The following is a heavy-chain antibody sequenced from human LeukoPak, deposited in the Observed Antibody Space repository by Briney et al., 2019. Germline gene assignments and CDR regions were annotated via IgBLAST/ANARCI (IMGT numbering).Heavy chain of an antibody. D-gene: IGHD3-10*01. V-gene: IGHV1-69*01. CDR1: GGTFSSYA. CDR2: FIAIFGTA. Sequence: SVKVSCEDSGGTFSSYALSWVRQRPGQGLGWMGGFIAIFGTANYAQKFQGRVTITADESTSTAYMELSSLRSEDTAVYYCARGAFMVRRNHYYGMDVWGKGTTVTVSS. J-gene: IGHJ6*04. CDR3: ARGAFMVRRNHYYGMDV.